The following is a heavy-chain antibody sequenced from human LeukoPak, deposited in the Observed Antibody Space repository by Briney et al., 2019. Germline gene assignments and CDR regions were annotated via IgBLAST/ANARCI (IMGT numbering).Heavy chain of an antibody. Sequence: VSGGSIXSXXXXXXRXXXXXXXEWIWYTYYSGSTNYNPSLKSRVTISVDTSKNQFSLKLSSVTAADTAVYYCARDRATSHFDYWGQGTLVTVSS. CDR3: ARDRATSHFDY. V-gene: IGHV4-59*01. J-gene: IGHJ4*02. CDR2: TYYSGST. CDR1: GGSIXSXX.